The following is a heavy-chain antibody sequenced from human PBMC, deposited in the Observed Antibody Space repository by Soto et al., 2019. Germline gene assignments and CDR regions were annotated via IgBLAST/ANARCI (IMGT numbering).Heavy chain of an antibody. D-gene: IGHD1-26*01. CDR3: SAQGARGLYYFDY. V-gene: IGHV3-23*01. Sequence: EVQLLESGGGLVQPGGSLRLSCAASGFTFSTYISWVRQAPGKGLEWVSGISGSGDSTNYADSVKGRFTISRDNSKNTLYLQMNNLRAEDTAVYYCSAQGARGLYYFDYLGQGTLVTVSS. CDR2: ISGSGDST. CDR1: GFTFSTY. J-gene: IGHJ4*02.